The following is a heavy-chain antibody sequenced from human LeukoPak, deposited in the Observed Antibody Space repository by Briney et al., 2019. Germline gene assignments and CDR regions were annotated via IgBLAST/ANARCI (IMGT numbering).Heavy chain of an antibody. CDR3: ARLGGFYGSGSYYNPHFDY. J-gene: IGHJ4*02. D-gene: IGHD3-10*01. CDR2: IYYSGST. CDR1: GGSISSSSYY. Sequence: SETLSLTCTVSGGSISSSSYYWGWIRQPPGRGLEWIGSIYYSGSTYYNPSLKSRVTISADTSKNQFSLKLSSVTAADTAVYYCARLGGFYGSGSYYNPHFDYWGQGTLVTVSS. V-gene: IGHV4-39*01.